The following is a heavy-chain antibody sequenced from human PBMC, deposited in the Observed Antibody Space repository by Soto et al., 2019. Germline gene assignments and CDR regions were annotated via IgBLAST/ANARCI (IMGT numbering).Heavy chain of an antibody. CDR3: ANPQANSGSYYYYYGMDV. Sequence: GGSLRLSCAASGFTFSSYAMSWVRQAPGKGLEWVSAISGSGGSTYYADSVKGRFTISRDNSKNTLYLQMNSLRAEDTAVYYCANPQANSGSYYYYYGMDVWGQGTTVTVSS. CDR1: GFTFSSYA. V-gene: IGHV3-23*01. D-gene: IGHD1-26*01. CDR2: ISGSGGST. J-gene: IGHJ6*02.